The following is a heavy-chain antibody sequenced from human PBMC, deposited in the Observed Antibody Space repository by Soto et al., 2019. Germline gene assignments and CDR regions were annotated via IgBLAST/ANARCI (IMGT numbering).Heavy chain of an antibody. Sequence: QVQLVDSGGGVVQPGRSLRLSCAASGLTFSSDGMHWVRQAPGKGLEWVAVIWYDGTNENYVDSVKGRFTISRDNSKNTLYLQMNSLRAEDTAVYYCARDDYANARAFYIWGQWTMVTVSS. V-gene: IGHV3-33*01. J-gene: IGHJ3*02. CDR2: IWYDGTNE. CDR3: ARDDYANARAFYI. D-gene: IGHD4-17*01. CDR1: GLTFSSDG.